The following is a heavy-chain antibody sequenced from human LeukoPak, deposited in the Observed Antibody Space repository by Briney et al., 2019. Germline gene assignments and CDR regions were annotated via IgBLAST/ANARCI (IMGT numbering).Heavy chain of an antibody. D-gene: IGHD4-11*01. CDR3: ARVGYSNSYDY. V-gene: IGHV1-8*03. Sequence: GASVKVSCKASGYTFTGYYMHWVRQAPGQGLEWMGWMNPNTGNAGYAQKLQDRVTITWDASISTAYMDLSSLRSEDTAVYYCARVGYSNSYDYWGQGTLVTVSS. J-gene: IGHJ4*02. CDR1: GYTFTGYY. CDR2: MNPNTGNA.